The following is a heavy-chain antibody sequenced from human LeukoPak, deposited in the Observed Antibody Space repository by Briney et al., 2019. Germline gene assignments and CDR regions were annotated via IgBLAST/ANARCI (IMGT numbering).Heavy chain of an antibody. V-gene: IGHV4-59*01. CDR3: ARDPGYSGFDY. D-gene: IGHD6-13*01. Sequence: SETLSLTCTVSGGSISSYYWSWIRQPPGKGLEWIGYIYYSGSTNYNPSLESRVTISVDTSKNQFSLKLSSVTAADTAVYYCARDPGYSGFDYWGQGTLVTVSS. CDR2: IYYSGST. J-gene: IGHJ4*02. CDR1: GGSISSYY.